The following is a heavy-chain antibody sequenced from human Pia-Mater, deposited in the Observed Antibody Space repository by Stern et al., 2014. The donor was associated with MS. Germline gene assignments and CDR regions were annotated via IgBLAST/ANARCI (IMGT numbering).Heavy chain of an antibody. CDR1: GITFSHSA. CDR2: VVVFNGDV. V-gene: IGHV1-58*02. CDR3: ASERYTYYDDQRPPGGFDP. Sequence: HMQLVQSGPEVKKPGTSVKVSCKASGITFSHSAIQWLRQARGQRPEWIGWVVVFNGDVNYAPRFQERVTITRDMSTSTVYMELRSLKSEDTAIYYCASERYTYYDDQRPPGGFDPWGQGTLVTVSS. J-gene: IGHJ5*02. D-gene: IGHD5-18*01.